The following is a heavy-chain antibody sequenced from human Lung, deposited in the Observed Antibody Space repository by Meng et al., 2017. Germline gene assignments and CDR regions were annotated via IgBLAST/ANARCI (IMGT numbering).Heavy chain of an antibody. D-gene: IGHD4-11*01. Sequence: RWGEGRLKPLGTLSRTCLVAGGSFSDYYWSWIRQPPGKGLEWIGEINHSGSTNYNPSLESRATISVDTSQNNLSLKLSSVTAADSAVYYCARGPTTMAHDFDYWGRGTLVTVSS. CDR2: INHSGST. CDR1: GGSFSDYY. J-gene: IGHJ4*02. CDR3: ARGPTTMAHDFDY. V-gene: IGHV4-34*01.